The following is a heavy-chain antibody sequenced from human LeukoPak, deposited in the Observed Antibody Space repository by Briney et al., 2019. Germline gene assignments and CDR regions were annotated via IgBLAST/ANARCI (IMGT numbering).Heavy chain of an antibody. Sequence: PGGSLRLSCVASGFTFSSCWMHWVRQAPGKGLVWVSRINSEGSSTRYADTVKGRIIISRDNAKNTLYLQMNSLRAEDTAVYYCARLQVNPDAFDIWGQGTMVTVSS. CDR2: INSEGSST. V-gene: IGHV3-74*01. CDR1: GFTFSSCW. CDR3: ARLQVNPDAFDI. D-gene: IGHD4-11*01. J-gene: IGHJ3*02.